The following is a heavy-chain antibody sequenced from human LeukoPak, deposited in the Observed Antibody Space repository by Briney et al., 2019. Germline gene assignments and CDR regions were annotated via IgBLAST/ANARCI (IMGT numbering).Heavy chain of an antibody. D-gene: IGHD4-17*01. V-gene: IGHV3-21*01. CDR3: ARCDYGDYDFAFDI. J-gene: IGHJ3*02. CDR1: GFTFSSYS. Sequence: GGSLRLSCAASGFTFSSYSMNWVRQAPGKGLEWVSSISSSSSYIYYADSVKGRFTISRDNAKNSLYLQMNSLRAEDTAVHYCARCDYGDYDFAFDIWGQGTMVTVSS. CDR2: ISSSSSYI.